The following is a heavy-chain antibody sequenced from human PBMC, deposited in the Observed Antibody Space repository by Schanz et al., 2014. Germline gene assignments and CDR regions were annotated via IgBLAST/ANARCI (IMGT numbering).Heavy chain of an antibody. Sequence: EVQLVESGGNLVQPGGSLRLSCVASGFTFSSHSMNWVRQASGKGLEWVGRVRTKDNHYATSYGASVSGRFTISRDDSKNTAYLQMNSLRTGDTAMYYCASYDNSGPYYLNHWGRGTLVTVSS. J-gene: IGHJ5*02. V-gene: IGHV3-73*01. D-gene: IGHD4-4*01. CDR3: ASYDNSGPYYLNH. CDR2: VRTKDNHYAT. CDR1: GFTFSSHS.